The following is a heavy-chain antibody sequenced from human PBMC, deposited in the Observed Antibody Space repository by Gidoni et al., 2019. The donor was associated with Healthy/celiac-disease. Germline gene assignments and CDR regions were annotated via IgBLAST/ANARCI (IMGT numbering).Heavy chain of an antibody. CDR1: GFTFSSYA. CDR3: AKGGAAACTNTFDY. D-gene: IGHD6-13*01. V-gene: IGHV3-23*01. Sequence: EVQLLESGGGLVQPGGSLRLSCAATGFTFSSYAMSWVRQAPGKGLEWVSAISGSGGSTYYADSEKGRFTISRDNSKITLYLQMNSLRAEDTAVYYCAKGGAAACTNTFDYWGQGTLVTVSS. J-gene: IGHJ4*02. CDR2: ISGSGGST.